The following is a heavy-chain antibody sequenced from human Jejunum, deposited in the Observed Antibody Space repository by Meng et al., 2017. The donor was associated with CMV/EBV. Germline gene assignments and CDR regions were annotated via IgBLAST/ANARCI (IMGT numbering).Heavy chain of an antibody. CDR3: ARTDYYSYYGMDV. CDR2: IFHSGST. J-gene: IGHJ6*02. CDR1: VASFSKYY. Sequence: TVSVASFSKYYWSWIRQPPGRGLEWIGFIFHSGSTSYNPSLESRVTISVDTSKNQFSLKVSSVTAADTAVYFCARTDYYSYYGMDVWGPGTTVTVSS. V-gene: IGHV4-59*01.